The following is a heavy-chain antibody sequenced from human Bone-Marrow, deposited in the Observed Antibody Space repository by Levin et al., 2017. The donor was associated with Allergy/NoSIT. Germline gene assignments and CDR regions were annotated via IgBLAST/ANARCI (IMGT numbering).Heavy chain of an antibody. CDR3: ARALGHWAGAYPTDAFDI. CDR2: TYYRSKWYN. V-gene: IGHV6-1*01. J-gene: IGHJ3*02. D-gene: IGHD6-19*01. Sequence: SQTLSLTCAISGDSVSSTSAAWNWIRQSPSRGLEWLGRTYYRSKWYNDYAVSVKSRITINPDTSKNQFSLQLNSVTPEDTAVYYCARALGHWAGAYPTDAFDIWGQGTMVTVSS. CDR1: GDSVSSTSAA.